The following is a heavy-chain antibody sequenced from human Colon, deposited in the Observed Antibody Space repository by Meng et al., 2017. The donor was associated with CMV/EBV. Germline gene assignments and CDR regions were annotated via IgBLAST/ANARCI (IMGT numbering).Heavy chain of an antibody. V-gene: IGHV1-69*10. D-gene: IGHD3-10*01. Sequence: VSCQAPGAPFSNYAIRWVRLAPGQGLEWMGGIIPYLGIANYTQKFQGRVTISADKFTSTAYMELSSLRSEDTAVYYCARDGWGSLDSWGQGTLVTVSS. CDR1: GAPFSNYA. CDR2: IIPYLGIA. J-gene: IGHJ4*02. CDR3: ARDGWGSLDS.